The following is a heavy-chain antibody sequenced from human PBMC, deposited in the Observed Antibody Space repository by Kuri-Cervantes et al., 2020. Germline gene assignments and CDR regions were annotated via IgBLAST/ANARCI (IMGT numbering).Heavy chain of an antibody. V-gene: IGHV3-11*04. J-gene: IGHJ4*02. Sequence: GESLKISCAASGVTFSDYDMSWIRQAPGKGLEWLSYISGSGSTIYYADSVKDQLTISRDNAKNSLYLQMNSLRAEDTAVYYCARSPYSSSSLSLDYWGQGTLVTVSS. CDR2: ISGSGSTI. CDR1: GVTFSDYD. CDR3: ARSPYSSSSLSLDY. D-gene: IGHD6-6*01.